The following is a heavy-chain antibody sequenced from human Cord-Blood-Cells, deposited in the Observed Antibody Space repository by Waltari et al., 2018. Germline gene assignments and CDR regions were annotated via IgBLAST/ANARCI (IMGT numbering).Heavy chain of an antibody. J-gene: IGHJ4*02. CDR3: ARGGYCSGGSCYEDY. Sequence: VQLVHSVAGVKKPASSVTVSCKASGGIFTGHASSWVRQAPGQGLEWMGGIIPIFGTANYAQKFQGRVTITADESTSTAYMELSRLRSEDTAVYYCARGGYCSGGSCYEDYWGQGTLVTVSS. CDR2: IIPIFGTA. CDR1: GGIFTGHA. V-gene: IGHV1-69*01. D-gene: IGHD2-15*01.